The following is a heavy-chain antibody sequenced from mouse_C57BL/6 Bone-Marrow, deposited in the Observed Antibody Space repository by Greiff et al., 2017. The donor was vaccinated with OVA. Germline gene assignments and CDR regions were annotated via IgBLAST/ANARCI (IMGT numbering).Heavy chain of an antibody. J-gene: IGHJ4*01. Sequence: EVQGVESGGDLVKPGGSLKLSCAASGFTFSSYGMSWVRQTPDKRLEWVATISSGGSYTSYPDSVKGRFTISRDNAKNTLYLQMSSLKSEDTAMYYCARHPLRGVDYWGQGTSVTVSS. CDR2: ISSGGSYT. CDR3: ARHPLRGVDY. V-gene: IGHV5-6*01. CDR1: GFTFSSYG. D-gene: IGHD1-1*01.